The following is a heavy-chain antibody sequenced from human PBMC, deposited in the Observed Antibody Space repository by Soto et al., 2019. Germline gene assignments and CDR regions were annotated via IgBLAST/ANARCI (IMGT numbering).Heavy chain of an antibody. CDR1: GGTFSSYA. Sequence: SVEVSCRASGGTFSSYAISWVRQAPGQGLEWMGGIIPIFGTANYAQKFQGRVTITADESTSTAYMELSSLRSEDTAVYYCARTRLGCGGDWYFQTFDYWGQGTLVTVSS. CDR3: ARTRLGCGGDWYFQTFDY. CDR2: IIPIFGTA. D-gene: IGHD2-21*02. V-gene: IGHV1-69*13. J-gene: IGHJ4*02.